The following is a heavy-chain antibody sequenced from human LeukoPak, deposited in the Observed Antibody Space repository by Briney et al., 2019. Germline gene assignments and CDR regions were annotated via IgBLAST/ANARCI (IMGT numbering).Heavy chain of an antibody. J-gene: IGHJ6*02. V-gene: IGHV3-23*01. CDR3: ARSGDYPYYYYYGMDV. CDR2: ISGSGGST. Sequence: GGSLRLSCAASGFTFSSYAMSWVRQAPGKGLEWVSAISGSGGSTYYADSVKGRFTISRDNSKNTLYLQMNSLRAEDTAVYYCARSGDYPYYYYYGMDVWGQGTTVTVSS. D-gene: IGHD4-17*01. CDR1: GFTFSSYA.